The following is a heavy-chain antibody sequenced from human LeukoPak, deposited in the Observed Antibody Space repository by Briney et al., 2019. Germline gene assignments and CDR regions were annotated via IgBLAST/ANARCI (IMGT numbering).Heavy chain of an antibody. CDR3: ARSAEYYAIWRGYAGYSDY. Sequence: SETLSLTCTVSGYSISNGYYWGWIRQPPGKGLEWVGSIYNRGSTYYNPSLRSRVTISLDRSKKKFSLKLTSVTAADTAVYFCARSAEYYAIWRGYAGYSDYWGQGISVTVSS. D-gene: IGHD3-3*01. J-gene: IGHJ4*02. V-gene: IGHV4-38-2*02. CDR1: GYSISNGYY. CDR2: IYNRGST.